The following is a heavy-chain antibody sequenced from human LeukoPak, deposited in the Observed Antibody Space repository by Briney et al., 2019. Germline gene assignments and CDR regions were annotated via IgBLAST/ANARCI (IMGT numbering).Heavy chain of an antibody. CDR1: GGSISSYY. Sequence: SETLSLTCTVSGGSISSYYWSWIRQPPGKGLEWIGYIYYSGSTNYNPSLKSRVTISVDTSKNQFSLKLTSVTAADTAVYYCARGTETTSTPFDYWGQGTLVTVSS. J-gene: IGHJ4*02. CDR3: ARGTETTSTPFDY. V-gene: IGHV4-59*01. CDR2: IYYSGST. D-gene: IGHD1-7*01.